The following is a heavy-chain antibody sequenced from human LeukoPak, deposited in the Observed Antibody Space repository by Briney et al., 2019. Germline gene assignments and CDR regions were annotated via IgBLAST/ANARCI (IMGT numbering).Heavy chain of an antibody. Sequence: GGSLKVSCAASGFTFSSYGMSWVRQAPGKGLEWVACISSDSSNTNYAQKVQGRVNMTTDTSTSTASMELRSLRSDDTAVYYCARAISGSYPDPFEYWGQGTLVTVSS. CDR3: ARAISGSYPDPFEY. D-gene: IGHD1-26*01. V-gene: IGHV1-18*01. CDR2: ISSDSSNT. J-gene: IGHJ4*02. CDR1: GFTFSSYG.